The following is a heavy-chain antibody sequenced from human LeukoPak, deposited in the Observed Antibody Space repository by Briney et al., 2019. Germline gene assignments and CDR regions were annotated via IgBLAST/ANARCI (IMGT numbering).Heavy chain of an antibody. Sequence: TGGSLRLSCAASGFTFSSYGMHWVRQAPGKGQEWVAVIWYDGSNKYYADSVKGRFTISRDNSKNTLYLQMNSLRAEDTAVYYCARASRDIVVYYGMDVWGKGTTVTVSS. CDR2: IWYDGSNK. D-gene: IGHD2-15*01. CDR1: GFTFSSYG. J-gene: IGHJ6*04. CDR3: ARASRDIVVYYGMDV. V-gene: IGHV3-33*01.